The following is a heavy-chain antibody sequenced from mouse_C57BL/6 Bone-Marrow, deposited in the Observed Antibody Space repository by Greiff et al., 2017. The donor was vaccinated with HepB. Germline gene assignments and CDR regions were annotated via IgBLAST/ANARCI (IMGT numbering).Heavy chain of an antibody. CDR2: INPNNGGT. V-gene: IGHV1-18*01. CDR3: AATSYYCSRCVWAVDY. J-gene: IGHJ4*01. D-gene: IGHD1-1*01. CDR1: GYTFTDYN. Sequence: VQLQQSGPELVKPGASVKIPCKASGYTFTDYNMDWVKQSHGKSLEWIGDINPNNGGTIYNQKFKGKATLTVDKSSSTAYMELRSLTSEDTAVYYCAATSYYCSRCVWAVDYWGQGTSVTVAS.